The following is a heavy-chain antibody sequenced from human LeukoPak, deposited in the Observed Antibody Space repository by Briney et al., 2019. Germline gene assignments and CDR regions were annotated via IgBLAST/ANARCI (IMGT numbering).Heavy chain of an antibody. J-gene: IGHJ4*02. Sequence: SETLSLTCTVSGGSISSGGYYWSWIRQHPGKGLEWIGYIYYSGSTYYNPSLKSRVTISVDTSKNQFSLKLSSVTAADTAVYYCARVNDRDGYNYDYWGQGTLVTVSS. CDR1: GGSISSGGYY. CDR2: IYYSGST. CDR3: ARVNDRDGYNYDY. V-gene: IGHV4-31*03. D-gene: IGHD5-24*01.